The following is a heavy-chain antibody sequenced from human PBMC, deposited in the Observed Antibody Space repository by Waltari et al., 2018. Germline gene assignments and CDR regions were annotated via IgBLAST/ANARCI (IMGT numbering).Heavy chain of an antibody. CDR1: GFPFVDYY. Sequence: QVQLVESGGGLVKPGGSLRLSWSASGFPFVDYYRGWIRQAPGKGLEWVSYISSSGSTIYYADSVKGRFTISRDNAKNSLYLQMNSLRAEDTAVYYCASPSPYDSSGYYFDYWGQGTLVTVSS. CDR2: ISSSGSTI. V-gene: IGHV3-11*01. D-gene: IGHD3-22*01. CDR3: ASPSPYDSSGYYFDY. J-gene: IGHJ4*02.